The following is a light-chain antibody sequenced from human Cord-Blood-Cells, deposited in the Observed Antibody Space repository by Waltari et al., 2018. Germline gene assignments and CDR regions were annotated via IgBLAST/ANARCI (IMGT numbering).Light chain of an antibody. V-gene: IGKV1-9*01. CDR1: QGISSY. CDR2: AAS. CDR3: QQLNSYPYT. Sequence: DIQLTQSPSFLSASVGHRVTITCRASQGISSYLAWYQQKPGKAPKLLIYAASTLQSGVPSRFSGSGSGTEFTLTSSSLQPEDFATYYCQQLNSYPYTFGQGTKLEIK. J-gene: IGKJ2*01.